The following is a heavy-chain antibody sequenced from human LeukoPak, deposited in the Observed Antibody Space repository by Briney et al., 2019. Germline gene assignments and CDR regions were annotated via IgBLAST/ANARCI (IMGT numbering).Heavy chain of an antibody. CDR2: ISPSSTRI. CDR3: ASFPWELRPT. J-gene: IGHJ4*02. CDR1: GFTFSSYD. D-gene: IGHD1-26*01. Sequence: GGSLRLSCAASGFTFSSYDMNWVRQAPGKGLEWVSYISPSSTRIDYAASVRGRFTISRDNAKNSVYLQMNSLRAEDTAVYYCASFPWELRPTWGQGTLVTVSS. V-gene: IGHV3-48*01.